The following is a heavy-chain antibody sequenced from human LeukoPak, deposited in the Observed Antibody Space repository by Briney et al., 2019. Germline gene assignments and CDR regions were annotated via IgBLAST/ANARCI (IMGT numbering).Heavy chain of an antibody. CDR1: GDSISSSY. V-gene: IGHV4-59*01. CDR3: AREVRSSSWYGYFDL. Sequence: SETLSLTCSVSGDSISSSYWNWIRQPPGKPLEWIGYTHYSGSTNYNPSLKCRVTTLVDTSKNQFSLKLSSVTAADTAVYYCAREVRSSSWYGYFDLWGRGTLVTVSS. D-gene: IGHD6-13*01. CDR2: THYSGST. J-gene: IGHJ2*01.